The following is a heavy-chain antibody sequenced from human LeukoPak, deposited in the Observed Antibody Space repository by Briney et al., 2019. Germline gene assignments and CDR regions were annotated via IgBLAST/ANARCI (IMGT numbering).Heavy chain of an antibody. CDR1: GCSISSYY. CDR2: IHYNGST. J-gene: IGHJ4*02. D-gene: IGHD6-13*01. CDR3: WRIVGSSWYHEVLLGRDY. V-gene: IGHV4-59*08. Sequence: SETLSLTCAVSGCSISSYYWSWIRQPPGKGLEWIGNIHYNGSTNYNPALKSRGTISVDTSKNNFSLKQSHSPTADAAVYYSWRIVGSSWYHEVLLGRDYWGQGTLVTVSS.